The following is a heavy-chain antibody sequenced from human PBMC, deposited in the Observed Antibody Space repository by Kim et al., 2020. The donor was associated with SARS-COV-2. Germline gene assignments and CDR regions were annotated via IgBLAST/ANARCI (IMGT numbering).Heavy chain of an antibody. V-gene: IGHV4-59*01. Sequence: SETLSLTCTVSGGSISSYYWSWIRQPPGKGLEWIAYIYYSGSTNYNPSLKSRVTISVETSKNQFSLKLSSVTAADTAVYYCQSPYYDILTAYRDDAFDILGQGTMVTVSS. CDR3: QSPYYDILTAYRDDAFDI. J-gene: IGHJ3*02. CDR1: GGSISSYY. D-gene: IGHD3-9*01. CDR2: IYYSGST.